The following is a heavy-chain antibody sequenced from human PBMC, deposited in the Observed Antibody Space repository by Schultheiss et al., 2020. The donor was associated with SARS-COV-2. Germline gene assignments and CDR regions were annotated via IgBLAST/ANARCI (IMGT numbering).Heavy chain of an antibody. D-gene: IGHD3-3*01. CDR2: IYYSGST. V-gene: IGHV4-34*01. CDR3: ARREGLYVGGAFDI. J-gene: IGHJ3*02. Sequence: SETLSLTCAVYGGSFSGYYWSWIRQPPGKGLEWIGSIYYSGSTYYNPSLKSRVTISVDTSKNQFSLKLSSVTAADTAVYYCARREGLYVGGAFDIWGQGTMVTVSS. CDR1: GGSFSGYY.